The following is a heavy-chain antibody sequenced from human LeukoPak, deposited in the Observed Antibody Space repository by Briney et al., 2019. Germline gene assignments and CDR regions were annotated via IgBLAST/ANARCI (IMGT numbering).Heavy chain of an antibody. CDR2: ISYDGSNK. V-gene: IGHV3-30*18. CDR3: AKGLRYSDN. J-gene: IGHJ4*02. Sequence: GRSLRLSCAASGFTFSSYGMHWVRQAPGKGLEWVAVISYDGSNKYYADSVKGRFIISRDNSKNTLYLQMNSLRAEDTAVYYCAKGLRYSDNWGQGTLVTVSS. D-gene: IGHD3-9*01. CDR1: GFTFSSYG.